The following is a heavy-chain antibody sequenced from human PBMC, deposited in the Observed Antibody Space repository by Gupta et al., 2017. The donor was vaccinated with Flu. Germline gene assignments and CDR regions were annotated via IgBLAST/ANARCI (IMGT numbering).Heavy chain of an antibody. CDR2: IYYSGST. CDR3: ARGGGGVPYYFDY. D-gene: IGHD3-16*01. Sequence: IRQPPGKGLEWIGYIYYSGSTNYNPSLKSRVTISVDTSKNQFSLKLSSVTAADTAVYYCARGGGGVPYYFDYWGQGTLVTVSS. V-gene: IGHV4-59*01. J-gene: IGHJ4*02.